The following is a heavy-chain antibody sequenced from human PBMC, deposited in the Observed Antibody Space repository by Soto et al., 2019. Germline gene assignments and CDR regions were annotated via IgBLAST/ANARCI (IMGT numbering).Heavy chain of an antibody. CDR3: AKAVRYFVWLSGFDY. V-gene: IGHV3-30*18. CDR1: GFTFSNYG. J-gene: IGHJ4*02. D-gene: IGHD3-9*01. Sequence: QVQLVESGGGVVQPGRSLRLSCAASGFTFSNYGMHWVRQAPGKGLEWVAVISYDGSNKYYADSVKGRFTISRDNSENTLYLQMNSLRAEDTAVYYCAKAVRYFVWLSGFDYWGQGTLVTVSS. CDR2: ISYDGSNK.